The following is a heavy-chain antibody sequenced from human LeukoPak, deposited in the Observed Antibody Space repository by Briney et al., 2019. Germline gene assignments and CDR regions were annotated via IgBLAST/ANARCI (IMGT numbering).Heavy chain of an antibody. CDR2: IYSGGST. Sequence: GGSLRLSCVVSGFTVSNNYMSWVRQAPRKGLEWVSLIYSGGSTYYADSVKGRFTISRDNSKNTVYLQMNSLRAEDTAVYYCARFPRDPWRFDYWGQGTLVSVSS. J-gene: IGHJ4*02. D-gene: IGHD5-12*01. CDR3: ARFPRDPWRFDY. CDR1: GFTVSNNY. V-gene: IGHV3-53*01.